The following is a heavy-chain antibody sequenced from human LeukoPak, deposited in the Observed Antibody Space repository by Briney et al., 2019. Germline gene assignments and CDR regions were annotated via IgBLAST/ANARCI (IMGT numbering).Heavy chain of an antibody. J-gene: IGHJ5*02. CDR3: ARDYFTFGGVIVAS. V-gene: IGHV3-11*04. Sequence: GGSLRLSCAASGFTFSDYYMSWIRQAPGKGLEWVSYISSSASTIHYADSVKGRLTISRDNAKNSLYLQMNSLRAEDTAVYYCARDYFTFGGVIVASWGQGTLVTVSS. CDR1: GFTFSDYY. D-gene: IGHD3-16*02. CDR2: ISSSASTI.